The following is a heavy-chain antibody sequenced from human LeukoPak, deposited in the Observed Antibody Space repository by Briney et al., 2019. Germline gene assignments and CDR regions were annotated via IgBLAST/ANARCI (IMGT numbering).Heavy chain of an antibody. CDR3: AKDTWELLLAN. J-gene: IGHJ4*02. CDR2: ITGSGDTT. V-gene: IGHV3-23*01. Sequence: PGGSLRLSCAASGFTFSSYAMSWVRQAPGKGLEWVSGITGSGDTTHHVDSVKGRFTISRDNSKNTLYLQMNSLRAEDTAVYYCAKDTWELLLANWGQGTLVTVSS. CDR1: GFTFSSYA. D-gene: IGHD1-26*01.